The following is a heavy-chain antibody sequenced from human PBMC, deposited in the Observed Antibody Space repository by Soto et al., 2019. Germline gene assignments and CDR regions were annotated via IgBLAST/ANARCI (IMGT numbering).Heavy chain of an antibody. Sequence: DVRLAESGGGLVQPGGSLRLSCTTSGFSFASFAMTWVRQAPGKGLEWVATISGSDGKTYYADSVNGRFSISRDTSRNNLYLQMNSLRADDTAIYYFAKWIYLDYWCQGTRVTVSS. V-gene: IGHV3-23*04. CDR1: GFSFASFA. CDR2: ISGSDGKT. D-gene: IGHD5-12*01. CDR3: AKWIYLDY. J-gene: IGHJ4*02.